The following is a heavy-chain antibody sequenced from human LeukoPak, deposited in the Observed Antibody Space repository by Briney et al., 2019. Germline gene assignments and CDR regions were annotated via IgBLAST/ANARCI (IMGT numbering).Heavy chain of an antibody. Sequence: GRSLRLSCAASGLSFGSYGMYWVRQAPGKGLEWVAVISHEGSYKNYADSVKGRFSISRDNSKNMVYLQLNSLRGEDTAVYYCARTREQWQVLDYWGQGTLVTVSS. J-gene: IGHJ4*02. D-gene: IGHD6-19*01. CDR3: ARTREQWQVLDY. CDR1: GLSFGSYG. CDR2: ISHEGSYK. V-gene: IGHV3-30*03.